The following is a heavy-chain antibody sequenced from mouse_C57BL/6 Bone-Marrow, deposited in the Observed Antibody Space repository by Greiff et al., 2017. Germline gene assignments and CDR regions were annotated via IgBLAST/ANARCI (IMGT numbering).Heavy chain of an antibody. V-gene: IGHV3-6*01. J-gene: IGHJ3*01. D-gene: IGHD1-1*02. Sequence: ESGPGLVKPSQSLSLTCSVTGYSITSGYYWNWIRQFPGNKLEWMGYISYDGSNNYNPSLKNRISITRDTSKNQFFLQLNSVTTEDTATYYCAREGIWSFAYWGQGTLVTVSA. CDR2: ISYDGSN. CDR3: AREGIWSFAY. CDR1: GYSITSGYY.